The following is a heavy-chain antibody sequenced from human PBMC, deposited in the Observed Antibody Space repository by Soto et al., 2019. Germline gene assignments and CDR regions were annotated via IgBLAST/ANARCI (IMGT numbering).Heavy chain of an antibody. CDR3: ARAGENYGSGTFSPPLRYYFNS. J-gene: IGHJ4*02. CDR2: INPSGGRT. D-gene: IGHD3-10*01. CDR1: GYTFTTHY. Sequence: QVQLVQSGAEVKKPGASVTVSCKASGYTFTTHYMHWVRQAPGQGLEWMGIINPSGGRTTYALKFQGRVSLTSETSTNTVYMELSSLRSEETAVYYCARAGENYGSGTFSPPLRYYFNSWGQGTLVTVSS. V-gene: IGHV1-46*01.